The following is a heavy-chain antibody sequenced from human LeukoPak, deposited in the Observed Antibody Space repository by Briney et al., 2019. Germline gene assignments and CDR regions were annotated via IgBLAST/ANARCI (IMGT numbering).Heavy chain of an antibody. CDR2: INPSGGST. CDR1: GYTFTGYY. Sequence: ASVKVSCKASGYTFTGYYMHWVRQAPGQGLEWMGIINPSGGSTSYAQKFQGRVTMTRDTSTSTVYMELSSLRSEDTAVYYCARGSRRISSGWGFDYWGQGTLVTVSS. V-gene: IGHV1-46*01. J-gene: IGHJ4*02. CDR3: ARGSRRISSGWGFDY. D-gene: IGHD6-19*01.